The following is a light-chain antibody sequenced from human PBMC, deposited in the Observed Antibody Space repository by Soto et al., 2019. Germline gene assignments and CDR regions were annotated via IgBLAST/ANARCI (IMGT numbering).Light chain of an antibody. CDR2: KVS. CDR1: QSPVYSDGNTY. J-gene: IGKJ1*01. V-gene: IGKV2-30*01. CDR3: MQGTHWPWT. Sequence: DVVMTQSPLSLPVTLGQPASISCRSSQSPVYSDGNTYLSWFQQKPGQSPRRLISKVSNRASGVPDSFSGSGSGTDFTLKISRVEAEDVGVYYCMQGTHWPWTFGQGTKVEIK.